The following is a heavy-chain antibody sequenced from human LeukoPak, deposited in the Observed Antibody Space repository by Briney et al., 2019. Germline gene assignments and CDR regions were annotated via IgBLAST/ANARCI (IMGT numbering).Heavy chain of an antibody. Sequence: GGSLGLSCAASGFTFSSYAMSRVRQAPGRGLEWVSGITSSSSGTYYADSVKGRFTISRDNFKKTLYLQMNSLRAEDTAVYYCAKGLSTSYYSDFDYWGQGTLVTVSS. J-gene: IGHJ4*02. D-gene: IGHD2-2*01. CDR3: AKGLSTSYYSDFDY. CDR1: GFTFSSYA. V-gene: IGHV3-23*01. CDR2: ITSSSSGT.